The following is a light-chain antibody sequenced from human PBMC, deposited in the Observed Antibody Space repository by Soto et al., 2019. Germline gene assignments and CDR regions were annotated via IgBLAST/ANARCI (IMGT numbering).Light chain of an antibody. CDR1: QNILSN. CDR2: DAS. Sequence: EIVLTQSASTLSVSPGERATLSCRASQNILSNLAWYQQKPGQAPRLLIYDASNRATGIPARFSGSASGTDFTLTISSLEPEDFAVYYCQQYKNWPLFGQGTRLEIK. CDR3: QQYKNWPL. V-gene: IGKV3-11*01. J-gene: IGKJ5*01.